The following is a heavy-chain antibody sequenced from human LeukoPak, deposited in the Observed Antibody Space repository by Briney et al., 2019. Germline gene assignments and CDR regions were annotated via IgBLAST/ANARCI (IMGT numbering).Heavy chain of an antibody. D-gene: IGHD1-26*01. CDR3: VRSGSYFSK. CDR2: LNLDGNDK. V-gene: IGHV3-7*01. Sequence: PAGSLRLYCAASGFIVSSNWMSWVRQAQGQGLVWVANLNLDGNDKKYVDSVKVRLTIDRDNAKNSLYLKMNSLRAEDTDMYYCVRSGSYFSKWGQRTLVTVSS. CDR1: GFIVSSNW. J-gene: IGHJ4*02.